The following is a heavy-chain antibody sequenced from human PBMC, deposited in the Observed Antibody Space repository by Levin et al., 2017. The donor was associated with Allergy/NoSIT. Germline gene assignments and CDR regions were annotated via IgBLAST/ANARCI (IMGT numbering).Heavy chain of an antibody. D-gene: IGHD4-17*01. Sequence: GGSLRLSCAASGFTFSSYSMNWVRQAPGKGLEWVSSISSSSSYIYYADSVKGRFTISRDNAKNSLYLQMNSLRAEDTAVYYCARVGSYDYGDYQMFDYWGQGTLVTVSS. CDR1: GFTFSSYS. V-gene: IGHV3-21*01. CDR3: ARVGSYDYGDYQMFDY. CDR2: ISSSSSYI. J-gene: IGHJ4*02.